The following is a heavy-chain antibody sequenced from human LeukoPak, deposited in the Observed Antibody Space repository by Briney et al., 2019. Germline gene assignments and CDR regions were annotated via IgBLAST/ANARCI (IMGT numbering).Heavy chain of an antibody. CDR2: IDLSGST. D-gene: IGHD5-12*01. Sequence: SETLSLTCAVYGGSFSGYYWNWIRQPPGKGLEWIGEIDLSGSTNYNPSLKSRVTISVDTSKNQFSLKLSSVTAADTAVYYCARRNSGYDYPYYYYYYYMDVWGKGTTVTVSS. V-gene: IGHV4-34*01. CDR1: GGSFSGYY. CDR3: ARRNSGYDYPYYYYYYYMDV. J-gene: IGHJ6*03.